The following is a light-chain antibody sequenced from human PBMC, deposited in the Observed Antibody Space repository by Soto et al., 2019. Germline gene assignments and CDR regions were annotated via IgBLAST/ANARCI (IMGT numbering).Light chain of an antibody. CDR1: QGISGW. V-gene: IGKV1-12*01. J-gene: IGKJ1*01. CDR2: AAS. CDR3: QQSYSTPWT. Sequence: DIQMTQSPSSLSSSVGDRVTITCRASQGISGWLAWFQQKPGKAPNLLIYAASILQGGVPSRFSGSGSGTDFTLTISSLQPEDFATYYCQQSYSTPWTFGQGTKVDIK.